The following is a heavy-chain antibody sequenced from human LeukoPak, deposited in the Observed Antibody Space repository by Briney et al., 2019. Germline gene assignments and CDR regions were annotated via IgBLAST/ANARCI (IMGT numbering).Heavy chain of an antibody. V-gene: IGHV3-53*01. CDR3: ARDSGHDAFYI. CDR2: IYRSGST. J-gene: IGHJ3*02. Sequence: GGSLRLSCAASGFTVSTNYVSWVRQAPGKGLEWVSVIYRSGSTYYADSVKGRFTISRDNSKNTLYLQMNRLRAEDTAVYYCARDSGHDAFYICGQGTMVTVSS. CDR1: GFTVSTNY.